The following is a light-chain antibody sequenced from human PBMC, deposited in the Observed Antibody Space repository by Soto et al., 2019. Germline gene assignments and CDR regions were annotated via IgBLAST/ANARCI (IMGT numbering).Light chain of an antibody. CDR3: MQALQTPLT. J-gene: IGKJ4*01. CDR1: QSLLHSNGYNY. CDR2: LGS. V-gene: IGKV2-28*01. Sequence: DIVMTQSPLSLPVTPGEPASISCRSSQSLLHSNGYNYLDWYLQKPGQSPQLLIYLGSNRASGVPDRSSGSGSGTDFTLKISRVEAEDVGVYYCMQALQTPLTFGGGTKVDIX.